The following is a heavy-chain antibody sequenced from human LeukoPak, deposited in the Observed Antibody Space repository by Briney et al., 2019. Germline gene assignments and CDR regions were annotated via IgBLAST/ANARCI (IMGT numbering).Heavy chain of an antibody. J-gene: IGHJ4*02. V-gene: IGHV3-23*01. D-gene: IGHD2-2*01. CDR3: AKGRRPDIVVVPPARHFDY. CDR2: IRGIVGST. Sequence: RRSLRPSSAASGFTFTSYAMSCVRQAPGKGLEWVSAIRGIVGSTFYADSVKGRFTISRDNSKNTLYLQMNSLRAEDTALYYCAKGRRPDIVVVPPARHFDYWGQGTLVTVSS. CDR1: GFTFTSYA.